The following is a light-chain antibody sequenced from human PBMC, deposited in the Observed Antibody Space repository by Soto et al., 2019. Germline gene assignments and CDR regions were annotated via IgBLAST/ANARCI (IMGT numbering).Light chain of an antibody. CDR1: SGHSSYA. CDR3: QTWGTGIVV. J-gene: IGLJ2*01. V-gene: IGLV4-69*01. Sequence: QSVLTQSPSASASLGASVKFTCTLSSGHSSYAIAWHQQQPEKGPRYLMKLNSDGSHSKGDGIPDRFSGSSSGAERYLTISSRQSEDEADYYCQTWGTGIVVFGGGTKLTVL. CDR2: LNSDGSH.